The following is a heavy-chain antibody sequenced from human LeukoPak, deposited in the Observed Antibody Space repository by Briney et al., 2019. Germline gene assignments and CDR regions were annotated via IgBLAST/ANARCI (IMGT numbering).Heavy chain of an antibody. D-gene: IGHD2-2*01. V-gene: IGHV3-30*18. CDR1: GFTLSSYG. J-gene: IGHJ4*01. Sequence: PGGSLRLSCAASGFTLSSYGMHWVGQAPGKGLEWVAVISYDGTNKYYADSVKGRFAISRDNSKNTLYLQMNSLRAEDTAVYYCAKGRYCSSTSCYGGFDYWGHGTLVTVSS. CDR2: ISYDGTNK. CDR3: AKGRYCSSTSCYGGFDY.